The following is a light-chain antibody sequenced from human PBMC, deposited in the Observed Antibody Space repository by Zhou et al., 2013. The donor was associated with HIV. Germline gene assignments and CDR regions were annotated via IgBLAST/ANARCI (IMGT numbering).Light chain of an antibody. J-gene: IGKJ1*01. CDR2: EAS. CDR1: QSLLHSNGYNY. Sequence: DIVMTQSPLSLPVTPGEPASISCRSSQSLLHSNGYNYLDWYLQKPGQPPQLLIYEASNRFSGVPDRFSGSGSGTDFTLKISRVEAVDVGVYYCMQSLETWTFGQGTKVEIK. CDR3: MQSLETWT. V-gene: IGKV2D-29*01.